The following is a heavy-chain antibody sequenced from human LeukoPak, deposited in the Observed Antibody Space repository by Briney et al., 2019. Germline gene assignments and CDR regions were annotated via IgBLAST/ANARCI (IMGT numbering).Heavy chain of an antibody. V-gene: IGHV3-30*02. CDR3: AKGYCSSTSCYKD. CDR1: GFTFSSYG. Sequence: PGGSLRLSCAASGFTFSSYGMHWVRQAPGKGLEWVAFIRYDGSNKYYADSVKGRFTISRDNSQNTLYLRMNSLRAEDTAVYYCAKGYCSSTSCYKDWGQGTLVTVSS. CDR2: IRYDGSNK. J-gene: IGHJ4*02. D-gene: IGHD2-2*02.